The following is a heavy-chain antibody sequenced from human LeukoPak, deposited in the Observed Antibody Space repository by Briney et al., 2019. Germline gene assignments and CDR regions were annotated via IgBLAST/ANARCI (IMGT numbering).Heavy chain of an antibody. Sequence: SETLSLTCAVYGGSFSGYYWSWIRQPPGKGLEWIGEINHSRSTNYNPSLKSRVTISVDTSKNQFSLKLSSVTAADTALYYCAREIHYDSSGQRSLHAFDIWGQGTMVTVSS. CDR1: GGSFSGYY. D-gene: IGHD3-22*01. J-gene: IGHJ3*02. CDR2: INHSRST. CDR3: AREIHYDSSGQRSLHAFDI. V-gene: IGHV4-34*01.